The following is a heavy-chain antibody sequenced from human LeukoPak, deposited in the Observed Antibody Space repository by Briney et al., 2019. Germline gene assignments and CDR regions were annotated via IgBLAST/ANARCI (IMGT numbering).Heavy chain of an antibody. CDR2: ISYDGSNK. CDR1: GFTFSSYG. CDR3: AKDRPPYSSGWFFDY. Sequence: GGSLRLSCAASGFTFSSYGMHWVRQAPGKGLEWVAVISYDGSNKYYADSVKGRFTISRDNSKNTLYLQMNSLRAEDTAVYYCAKDRPPYSSGWFFDYWGQGTLVTVSP. V-gene: IGHV3-30*18. D-gene: IGHD6-19*01. J-gene: IGHJ4*02.